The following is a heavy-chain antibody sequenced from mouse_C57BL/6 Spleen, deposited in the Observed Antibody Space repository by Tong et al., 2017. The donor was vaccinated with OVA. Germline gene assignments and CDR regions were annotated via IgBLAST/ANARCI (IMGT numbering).Heavy chain of an antibody. Sequence: EVQLQESGAELVKPGASVKLSCTASGFNIKDYYMHWVKQRTEQGLEWIGRIDPKDGETKYAPKFQGKATITADTSSNTAYLQLSSLTSEDTAVYYCALSFYYGNYPCAMDYWGQGTSVTVSS. CDR2: IDPKDGET. CDR3: ALSFYYGNYPCAMDY. CDR1: GFNIKDYY. D-gene: IGHD2-1*01. J-gene: IGHJ4*01. V-gene: IGHV14-2*01.